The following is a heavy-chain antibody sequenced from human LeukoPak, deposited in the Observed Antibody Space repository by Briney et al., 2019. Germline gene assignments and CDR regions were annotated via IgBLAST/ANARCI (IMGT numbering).Heavy chain of an antibody. CDR3: ARTFYYGSGRARYMDA. J-gene: IGHJ6*03. Sequence: GASVKVSCKASGYTFTGYHMHWVRQAPGQGLEWMGWINPDSGGTDYAQKFQGRVTMTRDTSISTAYMELSRLRSDDTAMYYCARTFYYGSGRARYMDAGGKGTTVTVSS. D-gene: IGHD3-10*01. CDR2: INPDSGGT. V-gene: IGHV1-2*02. CDR1: GYTFTGYH.